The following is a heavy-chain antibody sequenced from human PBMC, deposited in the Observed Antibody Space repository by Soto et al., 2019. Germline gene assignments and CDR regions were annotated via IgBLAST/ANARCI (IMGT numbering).Heavy chain of an antibody. Sequence: SEPLSLTCAAYGKSFGGYYWSWIRHPPGKGLEWIGEINHSGSTNYNPSLKSRVTISVDTSKNQFSLKLSSVTAAHTAVYYCAKGLGGSSGWFHYYYYGMDVWGQGTTVT. D-gene: IGHD6-19*01. V-gene: IGHV4-34*01. J-gene: IGHJ6*02. CDR2: INHSGST. CDR3: AKGLGGSSGWFHYYYYGMDV. CDR1: GKSFGGYY.